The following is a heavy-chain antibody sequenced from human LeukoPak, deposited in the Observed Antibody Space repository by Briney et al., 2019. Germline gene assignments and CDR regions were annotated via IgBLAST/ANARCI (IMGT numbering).Heavy chain of an antibody. CDR1: GFSVSGSY. V-gene: IGHV3-53*01. CDR2: IYYDGRT. J-gene: IGHJ4*02. D-gene: IGHD6-13*01. Sequence: PGGSLRLSCAASGFSVSGSYMTWVRQAPGKGLEWVSVIYYDGRTYYADSVKGRFIFSRDDSKNMLYLEMNSLRAEDTAVYYCAREERLIAATGRGAFDYWGQGTLVTVSS. CDR3: AREERLIAATGRGAFDY.